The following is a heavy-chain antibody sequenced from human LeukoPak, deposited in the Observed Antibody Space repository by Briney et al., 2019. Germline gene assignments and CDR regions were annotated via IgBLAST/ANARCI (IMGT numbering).Heavy chain of an antibody. V-gene: IGHV4-59*01. Sequence: PSETLSLTCTVSGGSISSYYWSWIRQPPGKGLEWIGYIYYSGSTNYNPSLKSRVTISVDTSKNQFSLKLSSVTAADTAVYYCARATDYDILTGSYFDYWGQGTLVTVSS. J-gene: IGHJ4*02. CDR1: GGSISSYY. CDR2: IYYSGST. D-gene: IGHD3-9*01. CDR3: ARATDYDILTGSYFDY.